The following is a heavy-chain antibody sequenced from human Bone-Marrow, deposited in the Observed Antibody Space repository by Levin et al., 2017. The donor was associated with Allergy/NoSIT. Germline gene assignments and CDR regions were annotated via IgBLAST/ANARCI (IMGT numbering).Heavy chain of an antibody. CDR3: ARFHSSLRYFGSGPAPPFDY. V-gene: IGHV4-39*01. CDR2: IYYSGST. CDR1: GGSISSSSYY. J-gene: IGHJ4*02. Sequence: SQTLSLTCTVSGGSISSSSYYWGWIRQPPGKGLEWLGRIYYSGSTYYNPSLKSRVTISVDTSKNQFSLKLSTVTAADTAVYYCARFHSSLRYFGSGPAPPFDYWGQGTLVTVSS. D-gene: IGHD3-9*01.